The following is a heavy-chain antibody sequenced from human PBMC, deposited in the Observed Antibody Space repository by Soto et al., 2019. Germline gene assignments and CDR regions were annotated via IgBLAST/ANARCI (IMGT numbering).Heavy chain of an antibody. D-gene: IGHD6-19*01. J-gene: IGHJ4*02. CDR2: INHSGST. CDR1: GGSFSGYY. CDR3: ERTANTAVAGTDY. Sequence: SETLSLTCAVYGGSFSGYYWSWIRQPPGKGLEWIGEINHSGSTNYNPSLKSRVTISVDTSKNQFSLKLSSVTAADTAVYYCERTANTAVAGTDYWGQGTLVTVSS. V-gene: IGHV4-34*01.